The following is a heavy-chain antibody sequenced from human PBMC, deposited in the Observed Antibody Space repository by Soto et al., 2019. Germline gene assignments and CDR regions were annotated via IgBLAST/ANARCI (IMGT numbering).Heavy chain of an antibody. D-gene: IGHD6-13*01. V-gene: IGHV1-69*05. CDR2: IIPIFGTA. J-gene: IGHJ4*02. CDR1: GGTFSSYA. CDR3: AREVAAAGLIDY. Sequence: SVKVSCKASGGTFSSYAISWVRQAPGQGLEWMGGIIPIFGTANYAQKFQGRVTMTTDTSTSTAYMELRSLRSDDTAVYYCAREVAAAGLIDYWGQGTLVTVSS.